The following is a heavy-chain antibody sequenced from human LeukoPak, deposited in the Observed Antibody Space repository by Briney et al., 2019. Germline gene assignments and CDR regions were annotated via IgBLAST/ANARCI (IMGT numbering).Heavy chain of an antibody. CDR2: IFYSGST. J-gene: IGHJ5*02. V-gene: IGHV4-39*01. CDR1: CVSISSSSYF. CDR3: ARGSHPGWFDP. Sequence: SETLSLTCTVSCVSISSSSYFWGWIRQPPGKGLEWIGRIFYSGSTYYNPSLKSRFTISVNTSNNQFSLMLSSVTAADTAVYYGARGSHPGWFDPWGQGTLVTVSS.